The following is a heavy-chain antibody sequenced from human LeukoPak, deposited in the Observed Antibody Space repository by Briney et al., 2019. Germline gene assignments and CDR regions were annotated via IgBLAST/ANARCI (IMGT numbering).Heavy chain of an antibody. CDR1: GYSFTSYW. D-gene: IGHD2-15*01. CDR2: IYPGDSDT. CDR3: ASQLTPFDSSGGSCYSRMDAFDI. J-gene: IGHJ3*02. Sequence: GESLKISCKGSGYSFTSYWIGWVRQMPGKGLEWMGIIYPGDSDTRYSPSFQGQVTISADKSISTAYLQWSSLKASDTAMYYCASQLTPFDSSGGSCYSRMDAFDIWGQGTMVTVSS. V-gene: IGHV5-51*01.